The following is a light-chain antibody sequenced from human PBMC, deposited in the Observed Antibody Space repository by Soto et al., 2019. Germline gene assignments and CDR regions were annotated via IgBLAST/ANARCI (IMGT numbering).Light chain of an antibody. CDR1: QTVSRN. V-gene: IGKV3-15*01. CDR3: QQHNNWPYT. Sequence: EVVMTQSPATLSVSPGESATLSCRASQTVSRNVAWYQQRPGLAPRLLIDGAFTRATGVPARFSGSRSGTEFTLTISSPQSEDFALYYCQQHNNWPYTFGQGTKLEIK. CDR2: GAF. J-gene: IGKJ2*01.